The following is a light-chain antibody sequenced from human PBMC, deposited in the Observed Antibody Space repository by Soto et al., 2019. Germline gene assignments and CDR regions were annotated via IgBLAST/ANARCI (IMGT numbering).Light chain of an antibody. Sequence: DIQMTQSPSTLSASVGDRVTITCRASQSISNWLAWYQQKPGKAPKLLIYKASSLESGVPSRFSGSGSGTEFTLTISSLQPDDFATYYCQQYNSHHLTFGGGTKVEIK. V-gene: IGKV1-5*03. CDR3: QQYNSHHLT. J-gene: IGKJ4*01. CDR1: QSISNW. CDR2: KAS.